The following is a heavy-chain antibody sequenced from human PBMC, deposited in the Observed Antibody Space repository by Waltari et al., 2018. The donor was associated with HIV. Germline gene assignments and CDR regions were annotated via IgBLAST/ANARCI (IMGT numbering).Heavy chain of an antibody. CDR3: ARGYFQNDLRGLFDL. Sequence: QVHLVQSGAEVKKPGASVKVSCKASGYSFTCHYILWVRQAPGHGLEWMGRINPKSGVTHSPQKVQGRVTMARDTANSTAYMDLTRLTSDDTAVYYCARGYFQNDLRGLFDLWGRGTLVTVSS. CDR1: GYSFTCHY. D-gene: IGHD1-26*01. J-gene: IGHJ2*01. CDR2: INPKSGVT. V-gene: IGHV1-2*06.